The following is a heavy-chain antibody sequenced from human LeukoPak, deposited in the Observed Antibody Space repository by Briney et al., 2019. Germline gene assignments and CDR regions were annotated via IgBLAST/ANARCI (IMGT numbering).Heavy chain of an antibody. J-gene: IGHJ4*02. CDR3: ARDPYYDSSGYYYEHDY. Sequence: ASVKVSCKASAYTFTAYYMHWVRQAPGHGREWMGWINPNSGDTNYAQKFQGRVTMTRDTSISTAYMELSRLRSDDTAVYYCARDPYYDSSGYYYEHDYWGQGTLVTVSS. CDR1: AYTFTAYY. V-gene: IGHV1-2*02. CDR2: INPNSGDT. D-gene: IGHD3-22*01.